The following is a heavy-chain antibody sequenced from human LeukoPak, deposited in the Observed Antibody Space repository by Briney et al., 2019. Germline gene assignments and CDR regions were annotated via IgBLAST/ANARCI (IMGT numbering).Heavy chain of an antibody. D-gene: IGHD3-3*01. CDR1: GFSLSSYS. J-gene: IGHJ6*03. CDR3: AREPQQFLEWLFDASPDYYYYMDV. Sequence: PGGSLRLSCEGSGFSLSSYSMHWVRLAPGKGLEWVSSISGTSKYIHYSDSVKGRFTISRDNSKNSFYLQMNSLRVEDTAVYYCAREPQQFLEWLFDASPDYYYYMDVWGKGTTVTVSS. CDR2: ISGTSKYI. V-gene: IGHV3-21*01.